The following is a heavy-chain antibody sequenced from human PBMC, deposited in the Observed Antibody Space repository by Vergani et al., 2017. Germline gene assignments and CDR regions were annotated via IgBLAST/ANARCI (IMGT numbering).Heavy chain of an antibody. J-gene: IGHJ4*02. CDR3: ARVLTYYYDSSGSPG. Sequence: EVQLVESGGGLVKPGGSLRLSCAASGFTFSSYSMNWVRQAPGKGLEWVSSISSSSSYIYYADSVKGRFTISRDNAKNSLYLQMNSLRAEDTAVYYCARVLTYYYDSSGSPGWGQGTLVTVSS. V-gene: IGHV3-21*01. CDR1: GFTFSSYS. CDR2: ISSSSSYI. D-gene: IGHD3-22*01.